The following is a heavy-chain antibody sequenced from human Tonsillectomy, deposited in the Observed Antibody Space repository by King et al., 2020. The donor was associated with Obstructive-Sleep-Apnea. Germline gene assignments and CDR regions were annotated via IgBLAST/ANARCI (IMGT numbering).Heavy chain of an antibody. J-gene: IGHJ4*02. CDR1: GFTFNSYA. Sequence: VQLVESGGGLVQPGGSLRLSCAASGFTFNSYAMSWVRQAPGKGLDWVSTISGIGDITYYADSVRGRFTISRDNTKKTLSLQMNSLRTEDTAIYYCAKLVGSTGVDYWGQGTLVAGSS. V-gene: IGHV3-23*04. D-gene: IGHD2-8*02. CDR3: AKLVGSTGVDY. CDR2: ISGIGDIT.